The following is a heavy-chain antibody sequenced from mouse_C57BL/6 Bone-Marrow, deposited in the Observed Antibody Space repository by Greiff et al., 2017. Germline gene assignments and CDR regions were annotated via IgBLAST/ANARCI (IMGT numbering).Heavy chain of an antibody. V-gene: IGHV1-72*01. CDR1: GYTFTSYW. Sequence: QVQLKQPGAELVKPGASVKLSCKASGYTFTSYWMHWVKQRPGRGLEWIGRIDPNSGGTKYNETFKSKDTLTVDNTSSTAYMQLSSLTSEDCAVYDCARSCYSNFYWYCDVWGTGTTVTVSS. J-gene: IGHJ1*03. D-gene: IGHD2-5*01. CDR2: IDPNSGGT. CDR3: ARSCYSNFYWYCDV.